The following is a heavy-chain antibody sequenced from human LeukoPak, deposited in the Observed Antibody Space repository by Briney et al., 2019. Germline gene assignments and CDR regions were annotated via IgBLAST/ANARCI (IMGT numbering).Heavy chain of an antibody. D-gene: IGHD2-15*01. J-gene: IGHJ4*02. V-gene: IGHV4-4*02. CDR1: GDSITSSYW. Sequence: PSETLSLTCAVAGDSITSSYWWTWVRQPPGKGLEWIGDIYHSGNTNYNPSLKSRLSISVNKSNNQFSLKLRSVTAADTAVYYCAGRERYCNADTCYSFLDNWGQGTLVTVSS. CDR3: AGRERYCNADTCYSFLDN. CDR2: IYHSGNT.